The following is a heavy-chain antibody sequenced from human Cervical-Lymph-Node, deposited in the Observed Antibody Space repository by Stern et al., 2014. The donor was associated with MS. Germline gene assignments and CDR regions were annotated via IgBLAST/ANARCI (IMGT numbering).Heavy chain of an antibody. J-gene: IGHJ4*02. CDR3: AKVGTPWVSKGGYFDY. CDR1: GFTFNNYA. Sequence: EEHLVESGGGLVQPGGSLRLSCAASGFTFNNYAMSWVRQAPGKGLEWVSVIMNSGGSTYYADSVKGRFTISRDNSKNTLYVQMKSLRAEDTAVYYCAKVGTPWVSKGGYFDYWGQGTLVTVSS. D-gene: IGHD5/OR15-5a*01. V-gene: IGHV3-23*04. CDR2: IMNSGGST.